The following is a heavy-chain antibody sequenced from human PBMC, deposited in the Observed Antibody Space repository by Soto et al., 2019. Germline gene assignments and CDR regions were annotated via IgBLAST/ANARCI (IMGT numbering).Heavy chain of an antibody. Sequence: ASVKVSCKVSGYTLTELSMHWVRQAPGKGLEWMGGFDPEDGVTIYAQKFQGRVTMTEDTSTDTAYMELSSLRSEDTAVYYCAAGWELLTAPQFDYWGQGTLVTVSS. CDR1: GYTLTELS. D-gene: IGHD1-26*01. V-gene: IGHV1-24*01. CDR3: AAGWELLTAPQFDY. J-gene: IGHJ4*02. CDR2: FDPEDGVT.